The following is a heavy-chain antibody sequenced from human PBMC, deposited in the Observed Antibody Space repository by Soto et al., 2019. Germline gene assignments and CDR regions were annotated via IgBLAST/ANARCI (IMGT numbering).Heavy chain of an antibody. J-gene: IGHJ4*02. CDR1: GFTFSSYA. V-gene: IGHV3-30-3*01. D-gene: IGHD5-18*01. Sequence: GGSLRLSCAASGFTFSSYAMHWVRQAPGKGLEWVAVISYDGSNKYYADSVKGRFTISRDNSKNTLYLQMNSLRAEDTAVYYCARGTYSYGRYWGQGTLVTVSS. CDR2: ISYDGSNK. CDR3: ARGTYSYGRY.